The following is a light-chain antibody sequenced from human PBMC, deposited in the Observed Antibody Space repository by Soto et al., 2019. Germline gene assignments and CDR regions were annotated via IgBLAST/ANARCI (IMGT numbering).Light chain of an antibody. Sequence: EIVLTQSPGTLSLSPGERATLSCRASQSVSSSYLAWYQQKPGQAPRLLIYGASSMATGIPDRFSGSGSGTDFTFTISRLEHEDFAVYYCQQYGSSPGTFGQGTKVEIK. CDR1: QSVSSSY. CDR2: GAS. CDR3: QQYGSSPGT. J-gene: IGKJ1*01. V-gene: IGKV3-20*01.